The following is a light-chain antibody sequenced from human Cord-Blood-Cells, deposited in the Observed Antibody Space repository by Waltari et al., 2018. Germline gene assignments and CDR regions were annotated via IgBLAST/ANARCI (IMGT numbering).Light chain of an antibody. Sequence: SYELTQPPSVSVSPGQTDSIPCSGDKLGDKAACWYQQKPGQSPVLVIYQDSKRPSGIPERFSGSNSGNTATLTISGTQAMDEADYYCQAWDSSTAVFGGGTKLTVL. V-gene: IGLV3-1*01. J-gene: IGLJ3*02. CDR1: KLGDKA. CDR3: QAWDSSTAV. CDR2: QDS.